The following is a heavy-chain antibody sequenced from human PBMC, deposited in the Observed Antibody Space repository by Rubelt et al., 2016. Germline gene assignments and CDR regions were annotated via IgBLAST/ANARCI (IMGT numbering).Heavy chain of an antibody. CDR3: ARDVGRIVVVPAADPYWFDP. CDR2: IKQDGSEK. D-gene: IGHD2-2*01. J-gene: IGHJ5*02. V-gene: IGHV3-7*04. Sequence: GSGGALVQPGGSLRLSCVASGDTFSKYWMSWVRQAPGKGLEWVANIKQDGSEKYYVDSVKGRFTISRDNAKNSLYLQMNSLRAEDTAMFYCARDVGRIVVVPAADPYWFDPWGQGTLVTVSS. CDR1: GDTFSKYW.